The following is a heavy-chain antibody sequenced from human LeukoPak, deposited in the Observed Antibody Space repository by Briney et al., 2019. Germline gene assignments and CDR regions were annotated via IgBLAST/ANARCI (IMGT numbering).Heavy chain of an antibody. CDR3: ARFSGFDSY. V-gene: IGHV4-39*01. CDR2: IYYSGTT. CDR1: GASISTSGFY. D-gene: IGHD5-12*01. Sequence: SETLSLTCIVSGASISTSGFYWAWIRQPPGKGLEWIGSIYYSGTTYYNPSLNSRITISVDTCKNQFSLKLNSVTAADAAVYYCARFSGFDSYWGQGTLVTVSS. J-gene: IGHJ4*02.